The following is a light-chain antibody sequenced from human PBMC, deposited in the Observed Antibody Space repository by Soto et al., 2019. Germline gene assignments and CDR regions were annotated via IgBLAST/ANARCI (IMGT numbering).Light chain of an antibody. CDR2: SNN. Sequence: QSALTQPPSASGTPGQRVTISCSGSSSNIGTKTVNWYQQLPGTAPKLLIYSNNQRPSGVPDRFSGSKSGTSASLAITGLKSEDEGDFYCAAWDDSLYGVVFGGGTKLTVL. V-gene: IGLV1-44*01. CDR3: AAWDDSLYGVV. CDR1: SSNIGTKT. J-gene: IGLJ2*01.